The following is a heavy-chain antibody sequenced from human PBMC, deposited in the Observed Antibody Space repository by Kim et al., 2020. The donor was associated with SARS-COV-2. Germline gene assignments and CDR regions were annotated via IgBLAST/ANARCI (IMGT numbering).Heavy chain of an antibody. CDR1: GFTFSSYA. CDR3: AKDGSGWYGDFHH. D-gene: IGHD6-19*01. CDR2: ISGNNGSR. Sequence: GGSLRLSCAASGFTFSSYAMNWVRQAPGKGLEWVSAISGNNGSRYYADSVKGWFTISRDNSKNTLYLQMNSLRAEDTAVYYCAKDGSGWYGDFHHWGQGTLVTVSS. V-gene: IGHV3-23*01. J-gene: IGHJ1*01.